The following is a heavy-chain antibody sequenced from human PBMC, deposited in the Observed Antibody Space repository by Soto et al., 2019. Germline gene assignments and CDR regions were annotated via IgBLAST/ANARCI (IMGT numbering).Heavy chain of an antibody. CDR2: IYFRGNT. Sequence: QLQLQESGPGLVKPSETLSLTCSDSGDSINSDKYYWGWIRQPPGKGLEWIGSIYFRGNTYYNPSLKTRVTISLDKSKSQFSLKLNSVTAADSAVYFCARLEGLATISYYFDFWGQGALVTVSS. CDR1: GDSINSDKYY. D-gene: IGHD3-9*01. V-gene: IGHV4-39*01. J-gene: IGHJ4*02. CDR3: ARLEGLATISYYFDF.